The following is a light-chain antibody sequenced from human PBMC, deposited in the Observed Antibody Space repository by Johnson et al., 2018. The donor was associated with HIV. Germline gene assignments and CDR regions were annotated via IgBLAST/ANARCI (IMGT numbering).Light chain of an antibody. J-gene: IGLJ1*01. CDR3: GTWDSSLSGV. CDR2: ESN. CDR1: SFNIGINF. V-gene: IGLV1-51*02. Sequence: THPPSVSAAPGQRVTISCSGSSFNIGINFVSWYQQVPGTAPTLLICESNKRPSGIPNRFSGSKSGTSATLGITGLQTGDEANYYCGTWDSSLSGVFGTGTNVTVL.